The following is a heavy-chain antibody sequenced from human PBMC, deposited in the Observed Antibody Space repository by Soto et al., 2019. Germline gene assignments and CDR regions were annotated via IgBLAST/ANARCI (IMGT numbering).Heavy chain of an antibody. J-gene: IGHJ5*02. V-gene: IGHV1-69*13. Sequence: GASVKVSCMASGGTFSSYAISWVRQAPGQGLEWMGGIIPIFGTANYAQKFQGRVTITADESTSTAYMELSSLRSEDTAVYYCASAEGAVRCYYDSSGYPKWFDPWGQGTLVTVSS. CDR1: GGTFSSYA. CDR2: IIPIFGTA. CDR3: ASAEGAVRCYYDSSGYPKWFDP. D-gene: IGHD3-22*01.